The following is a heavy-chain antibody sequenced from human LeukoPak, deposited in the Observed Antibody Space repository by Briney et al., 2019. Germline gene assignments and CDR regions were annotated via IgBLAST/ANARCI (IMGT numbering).Heavy chain of an antibody. J-gene: IGHJ4*02. CDR2: IYTSGST. D-gene: IGHD2-15*01. Sequence: SETRSLTCTVSGGSISSGSYYWSWIRQPAGKGLEWIGRIYTSGSTNYNPSLKSRVTISVDTSKNQFSLKLSSVTAADTAVYYCAREGYCSGGSCYSTPYWGQGTLVTVSS. CDR1: GGSISSGSYY. CDR3: AREGYCSGGSCYSTPY. V-gene: IGHV4-61*02.